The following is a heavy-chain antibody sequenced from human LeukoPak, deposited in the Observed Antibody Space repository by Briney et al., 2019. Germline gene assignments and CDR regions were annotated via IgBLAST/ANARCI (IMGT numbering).Heavy chain of an antibody. D-gene: IGHD3-16*01. J-gene: IGHJ4*02. Sequence: GRSLRLSCSVSGFSFSDYAINWVRQAPGKGLEWVAFIRGKAYGETTHYAASVKGRFSISRDEFDSIAYLQMDSLKTEDTAVYYCARGSDSNFGARDGFDYWGQGTLVTVSS. CDR2: IRGKAYGETT. CDR1: GFSFSDYA. V-gene: IGHV3-49*04. CDR3: ARGSDSNFGARDGFDY.